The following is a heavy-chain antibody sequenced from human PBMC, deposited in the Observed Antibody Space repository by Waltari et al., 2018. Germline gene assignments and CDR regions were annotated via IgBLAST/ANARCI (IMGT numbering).Heavy chain of an antibody. Sequence: QLQLQESGPGLVKPSETLSLTCTVSGGSISSRSYYWGWIRQPPGKGLEWIGSIHSSGSNYYNPSLKSRVTISVDTSKSHFSLKLSSVTAADTAVYYYARGLRGGSGSYYSLDYWGQGTLVIVSS. CDR3: ARGLRGGSGSYYSLDY. CDR2: IHSSGSN. J-gene: IGHJ4*02. D-gene: IGHD3-10*01. V-gene: IGHV4-39*07. CDR1: GGSISSRSYY.